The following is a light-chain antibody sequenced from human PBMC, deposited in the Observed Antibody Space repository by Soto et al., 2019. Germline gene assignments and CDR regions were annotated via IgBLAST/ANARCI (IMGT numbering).Light chain of an antibody. Sequence: DIQMTQSPSSLSASVGDRVTISCRASQGIGNYLAWFQQKPGKIPKLLIYGASALQPGVPSRFSGSGSGTDFTLTINRLEPEGFAVYYCHQYGSSPHTFGQGTRLEIK. CDR2: GAS. CDR3: HQYGSSPHT. J-gene: IGKJ5*01. CDR1: QGIGNY. V-gene: IGKV1-27*01.